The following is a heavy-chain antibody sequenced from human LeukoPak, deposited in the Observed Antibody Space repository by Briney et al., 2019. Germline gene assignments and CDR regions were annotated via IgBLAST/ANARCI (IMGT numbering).Heavy chain of an antibody. Sequence: GGSLRLSCAASGFTFSTYAMSWVRQAPGKGLEWVSGISNSGGSTYYADSVKGRFTISRDNSKNTLYLQMNSLRAEDMAVYYCAKDHGDREFISSSSDYWGQGTLVTVSS. CDR1: GFTFSTYA. J-gene: IGHJ4*02. CDR2: ISNSGGST. CDR3: AKDHGDREFISSSSDY. V-gene: IGHV3-23*01. D-gene: IGHD6-6*01.